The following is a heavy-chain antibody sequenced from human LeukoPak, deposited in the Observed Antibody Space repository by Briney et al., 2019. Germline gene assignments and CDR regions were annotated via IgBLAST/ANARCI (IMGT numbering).Heavy chain of an antibody. Sequence: HPGGSLRLSCAASGFTFSSYAMSWVRQAPGKGLEWVSAISGSGGNTYYADSVKGRFTISRDNSKNTLYLQMNSLRAEDTAVYYCAKRNDYYDSSGSLWFDPWGQGTLVTVSS. V-gene: IGHV3-23*01. CDR3: AKRNDYYDSSGSLWFDP. J-gene: IGHJ5*02. CDR2: ISGSGGNT. CDR1: GFTFSSYA. D-gene: IGHD3-22*01.